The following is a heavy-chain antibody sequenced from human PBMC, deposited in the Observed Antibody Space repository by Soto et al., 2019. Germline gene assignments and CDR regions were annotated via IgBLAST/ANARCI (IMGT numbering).Heavy chain of an antibody. Sequence: GGSLRLSCAASGFNFSSYAMSWVRQAPGKGLEWVSAISGSGGSTYYADSVKGRFTISRDNSKNTLYLQMNSLRAEDTAVYYCAKGGCSSTSCYYWGQGTLVTVSS. V-gene: IGHV3-23*01. CDR1: GFNFSSYA. J-gene: IGHJ4*02. D-gene: IGHD2-2*01. CDR2: ISGSGGST. CDR3: AKGGCSSTSCYY.